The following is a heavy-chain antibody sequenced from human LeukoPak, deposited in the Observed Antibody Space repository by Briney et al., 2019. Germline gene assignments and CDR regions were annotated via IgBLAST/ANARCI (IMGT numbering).Heavy chain of an antibody. CDR3: AKDRGAYGDYSYYYYGMDV. D-gene: IGHD4-17*01. CDR1: GFTFSSYA. Sequence: GGSLRLSCAASGFTFSSYAMSWVRQAPGKGLEWVSAISGGGISTCYADSVKGRFTISRDNSKNTLYLQMNSLRAEDTAVYYCAKDRGAYGDYSYYYYGMDVWGQGATVTVSS. V-gene: IGHV3-23*01. CDR2: ISGGGIST. J-gene: IGHJ6*02.